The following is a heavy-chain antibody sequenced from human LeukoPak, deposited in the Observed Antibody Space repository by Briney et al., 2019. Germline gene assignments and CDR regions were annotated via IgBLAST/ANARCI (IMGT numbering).Heavy chain of an antibody. Sequence: GGSLRLSCAASGFTFSSYSMNWVRQAPGKGLEWVSSISSSSSYIYYADSVKGRFTISRDNAKNSLYLQMNSLRAEDTAVYYCARDRVRGVIITYFFDYWGQGTLVTVSS. V-gene: IGHV3-21*01. CDR1: GFTFSSYS. D-gene: IGHD3-10*01. CDR2: ISSSSSYI. J-gene: IGHJ4*02. CDR3: ARDRVRGVIITYFFDY.